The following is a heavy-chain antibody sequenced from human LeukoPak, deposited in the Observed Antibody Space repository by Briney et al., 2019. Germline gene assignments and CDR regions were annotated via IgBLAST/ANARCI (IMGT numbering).Heavy chain of an antibody. D-gene: IGHD3-9*01. CDR1: GFTFDDYA. Sequence: PGRSLRLSCAASGFTFDDYAMHWVRQAPGKGLEWVSGISWNSGRIGYADSVKGRFTISRDNAKNSLYLQMNSLSAEDTALYYCAKDIAAGGSYYDILSGYVGDGQNYYYYYGMDVWGQGTTVTVSS. CDR2: ISWNSGRI. CDR3: AKDIAAGGSYYDILSGYVGDGQNYYYYYGMDV. J-gene: IGHJ6*02. V-gene: IGHV3-9*01.